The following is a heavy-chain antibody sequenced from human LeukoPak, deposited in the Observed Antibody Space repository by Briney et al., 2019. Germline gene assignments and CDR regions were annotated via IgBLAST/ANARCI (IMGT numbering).Heavy chain of an antibody. D-gene: IGHD7-27*01. CDR2: IKEDESEA. V-gene: IGHV3-7*01. CDR1: GFTFSRYW. Sequence: GGSLRLSCEAAGFTFSRYWMSWVRQATGKGLECVAKIKEDESEAHYVDSVKGRFTISRDNAKKSLYLQMNSLRAEDTAVYYCARDYTGGWNDYWGQGIRVTVSS. J-gene: IGHJ4*02. CDR3: ARDYTGGWNDY.